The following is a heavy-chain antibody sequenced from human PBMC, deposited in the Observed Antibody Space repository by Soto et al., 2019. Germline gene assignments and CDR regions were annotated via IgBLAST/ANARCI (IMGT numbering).Heavy chain of an antibody. V-gene: IGHV1-2*06. CDR3: VRSIATAAPLGP. Sequence: SLQVSCKTSGYTFTDYDINWVRQAPGQGLEWIGRISSNSGGTTYAQKFQDRVTMTRDTSIREAHMELSRLRSDDTAVYYCVRSIATAAPLGPWGQGNLVTV. J-gene: IGHJ5*02. D-gene: IGHD6-13*01. CDR2: ISSNSGGT. CDR1: GYTFTDYD.